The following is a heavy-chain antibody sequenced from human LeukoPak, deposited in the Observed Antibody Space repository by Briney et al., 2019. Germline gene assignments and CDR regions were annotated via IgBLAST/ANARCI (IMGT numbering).Heavy chain of an antibody. J-gene: IGHJ4*02. CDR3: ASLGGTMVRGVIKTYYLDY. CDR1: GGSISSYY. D-gene: IGHD3-10*01. V-gene: IGHV4-59*08. CDR2: IYYSGST. Sequence: SETLSLTCTVSGGSISSYYWSWIRQPPGKGLEWIGYIYYSGSTNYNPSLKSRVTISVDTSKNQFSLKLSSVTAADTAVYYCASLGGTMVRGVIKTYYLDYWGQGTLVTVSS.